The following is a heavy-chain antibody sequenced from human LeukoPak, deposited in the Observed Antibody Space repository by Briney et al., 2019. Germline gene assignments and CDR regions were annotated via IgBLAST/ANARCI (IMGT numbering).Heavy chain of an antibody. J-gene: IGHJ5*02. CDR1: GGSISSYY. D-gene: IGHD2-21*01. CDR2: IYYSGST. Sequence: PSEILSLTCTVSGGSISSYYWSWIRQPPGKGLGWIGYIYYSGSTNYNPSLKSRVTISVDTSKNQFSLKLSSVTAADTAVYYCARGPYCGGDCYSAMWFDPWGQGTLVTVSS. CDR3: ARGPYCGGDCYSAMWFDP. V-gene: IGHV4-59*01.